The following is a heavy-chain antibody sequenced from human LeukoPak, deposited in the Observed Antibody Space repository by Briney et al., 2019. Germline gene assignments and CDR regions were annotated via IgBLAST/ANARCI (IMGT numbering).Heavy chain of an antibody. D-gene: IGHD2-2*01. CDR3: ARDYCSSTSCYPVDDY. CDR1: GGTFSSYA. V-gene: IGHV1-69*05. J-gene: IGHJ4*02. Sequence: SVKVSCKASGGTFSSYAISWVRQAPGQGLEWMGRIIPIFGTANYAQKFQGRVTITTDESTSTAYMELSSLRSEDTAAYYCARDYCSSTSCYPVDDYWGQGTLVTVSS. CDR2: IIPIFGTA.